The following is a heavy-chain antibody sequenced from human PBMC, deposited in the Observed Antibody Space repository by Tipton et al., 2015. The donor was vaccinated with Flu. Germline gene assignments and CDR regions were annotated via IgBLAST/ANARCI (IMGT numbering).Heavy chain of an antibody. V-gene: IGHV3-21*01. CDR1: GFTFSSYS. J-gene: IGHJ6*02. CDR2: ISSSSSYI. Sequence: GSLRLSCAASGFTFSSYSMDWVRQAPGKGLEWVSSISSSSSYIYYADSVKGRFTISRDNAKNSLYLQMNSLRAEDTAVYYCASSYGSESYYYYGMDVWGQGTTVTVSS. D-gene: IGHD3-10*01. CDR3: ASSYGSESYYYYGMDV.